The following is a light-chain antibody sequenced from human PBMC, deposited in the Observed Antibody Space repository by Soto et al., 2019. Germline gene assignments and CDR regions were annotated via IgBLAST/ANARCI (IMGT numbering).Light chain of an antibody. CDR2: DVT. V-gene: IGKV1-33*01. Sequence: DMQMSQSPSSLPASVGDRVTITCQASQDIDKYLNWYQQKPGKAPKLLIDDVTNLETGVPSRFSGSGSGTHFTFTIGSLQPEDIATYYCQQYYDLPITFGQGTRLEIK. CDR3: QQYYDLPIT. J-gene: IGKJ5*01. CDR1: QDIDKY.